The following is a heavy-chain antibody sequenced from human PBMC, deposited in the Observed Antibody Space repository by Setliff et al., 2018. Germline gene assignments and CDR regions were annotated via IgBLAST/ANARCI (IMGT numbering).Heavy chain of an antibody. D-gene: IGHD3-3*01. J-gene: IGHJ6*03. Sequence: GGSLRLSCTASGFTFGDYAMSWVRQAPGKGLEWVGFIRSKAYGGTTEYDASVKGRFTISRDDSKSIAYLQMNSLKTEDTAVYYCTREASVDFWSGYPYYYYMDVWGKGTTVTVSS. CDR2: IRSKAYGGTT. CDR1: GFTFGDYA. CDR3: TREASVDFWSGYPYYYYMDV. V-gene: IGHV3-49*04.